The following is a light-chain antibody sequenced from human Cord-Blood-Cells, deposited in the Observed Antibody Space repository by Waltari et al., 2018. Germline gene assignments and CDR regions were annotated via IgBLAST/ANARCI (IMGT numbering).Light chain of an antibody. CDR1: SSDVGSYNL. V-gene: IGLV2-23*01. CDR3: CSYAGRTTRV. Sequence: QSALTEPASVSGSPGQSLTISCTGTSSDVGSYNLVSRYQQHPGKAPKLMLYEGSRRPSGVSNRFSGSKSGNTASLTISGLQAEDEADYYCCSYAGRTTRVFSAGTKLTVL. J-gene: IGLJ3*02. CDR2: EGS.